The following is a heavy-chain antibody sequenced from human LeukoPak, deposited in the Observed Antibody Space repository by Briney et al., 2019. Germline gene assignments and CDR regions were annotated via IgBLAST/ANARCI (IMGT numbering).Heavy chain of an antibody. D-gene: IGHD6-6*01. CDR1: GFSFGGSW. V-gene: IGHV3-7*03. Sequence: GGSLRLSCAASGFSFGGSWMSWLRQAPGKGLEWVANIEQDEREIFYADSVKGRFTIFRDNAKNSLYLQMNSLRSEDTAVYYCARGRDSSSSPDHWGQGSLVTVSS. CDR2: IEQDEREI. J-gene: IGHJ4*02. CDR3: ARGRDSSSSPDH.